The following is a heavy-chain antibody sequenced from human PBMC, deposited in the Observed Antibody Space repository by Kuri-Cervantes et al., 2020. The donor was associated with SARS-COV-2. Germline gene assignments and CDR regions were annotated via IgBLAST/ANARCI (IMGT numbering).Heavy chain of an antibody. V-gene: IGHV4-4*09. CDR1: GGSFSGYY. J-gene: IGHJ6*03. D-gene: IGHD3-3*01. Sequence: SQTLSLTCAVYGGSFSGYYWSWIRQPAGKGLEWIGYIYTSGGTNYNPSLKSRVSISADTSKNQFSLKLSSVTAADTAVYYCARAYYDFWSGYYTYYYMDVWGKGTTVTVSS. CDR3: ARAYYDFWSGYYTYYYMDV. CDR2: IYTSGGT.